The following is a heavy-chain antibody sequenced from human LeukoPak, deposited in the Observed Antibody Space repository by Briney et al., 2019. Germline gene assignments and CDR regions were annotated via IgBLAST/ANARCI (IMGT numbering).Heavy chain of an antibody. Sequence: SETLSLTCTVSGGSISSCYWSWIRQPPGKGLEWIGYIYYSGSTNYNPSLKSRVTISVDTSKNQFSLKLSSVTAADTAVYYCARAGYDILTGYLSFDYWGQGTLVTVSS. CDR3: ARAGYDILTGYLSFDY. J-gene: IGHJ4*02. V-gene: IGHV4-59*01. D-gene: IGHD3-9*01. CDR2: IYYSGST. CDR1: GGSISSCY.